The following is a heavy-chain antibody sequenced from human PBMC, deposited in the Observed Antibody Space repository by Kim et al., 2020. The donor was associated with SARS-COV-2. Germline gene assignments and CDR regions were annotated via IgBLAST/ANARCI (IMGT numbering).Heavy chain of an antibody. CDR1: GYTFTSYY. Sequence: ASVKVSCKASGYTFTSYYMHWVRQAPGQGLEWMGIINPSGGSTSYAQKFQGRVTMTRDTSTSTVYMELSSLRSEDTAVYYCARDQAVGSSWDDAFDIWGQGTMVTGSS. CDR2: INPSGGST. CDR3: ARDQAVGSSWDDAFDI. V-gene: IGHV1-46*01. J-gene: IGHJ3*02. D-gene: IGHD6-13*01.